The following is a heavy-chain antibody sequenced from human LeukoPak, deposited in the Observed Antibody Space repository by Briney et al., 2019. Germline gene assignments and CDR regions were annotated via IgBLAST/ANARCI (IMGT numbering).Heavy chain of an antibody. V-gene: IGHV3-23*01. CDR2: SGSSGST. Sequence: PGGSLRLSCAASGFTFSSYGMHWVRQAPGKGLEWVSTSGSSGSTFYADSVKGRFTISRDNSKNTLYLQMNSLRAEDTAIYYCAKDRGSSNSYTFDIWGQGTMVTVSS. J-gene: IGHJ3*02. D-gene: IGHD6-6*01. CDR1: GFTFSSYG. CDR3: AKDRGSSNSYTFDI.